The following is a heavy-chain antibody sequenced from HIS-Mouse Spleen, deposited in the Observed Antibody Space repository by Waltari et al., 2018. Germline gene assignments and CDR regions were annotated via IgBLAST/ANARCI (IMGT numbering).Heavy chain of an antibody. J-gene: IGHJ2*01. D-gene: IGHD6-13*01. Sequence: QLQLQESGPGLVKPSETLCLTCTVSGGAISRSSYYWGWFRQPPGKGLGWIESIYYSGGTYYNPSLKSRGTISVDTSKNQFSLKLSSVTAADTAVYYCAREIPYSSSWYDWYFDLWGRGTLVTVSS. CDR3: AREIPYSSSWYDWYFDL. CDR2: IYYSGGT. CDR1: GGAISRSSYY. V-gene: IGHV4-39*07.